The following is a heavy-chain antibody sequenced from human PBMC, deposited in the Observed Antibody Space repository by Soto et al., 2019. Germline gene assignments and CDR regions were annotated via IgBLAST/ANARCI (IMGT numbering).Heavy chain of an antibody. D-gene: IGHD3-22*01. CDR2: VYYSGGT. J-gene: IGHJ4*02. Sequence: SETLSLTCTVSGGSISSYYWSWIRQPPGKGLEWIGYVYYSGGTNYNPSLKSRVTISVDTSKNQFSLKVNSVTAADTAMYYCARRRHYYDSSGSSRYFDYWGQGTLVTVSS. CDR1: GGSISSYY. V-gene: IGHV4-59*08. CDR3: ARRRHYYDSSGSSRYFDY.